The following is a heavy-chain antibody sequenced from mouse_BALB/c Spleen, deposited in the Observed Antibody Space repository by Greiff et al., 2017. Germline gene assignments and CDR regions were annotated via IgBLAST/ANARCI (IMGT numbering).Heavy chain of an antibody. D-gene: IGHD1-1*01. J-gene: IGHJ2*01. CDR2: ISYDGSN. CDR3: ARDGYYYGSSYVRDYFDY. Sequence: VQLKESGPGLVKPSQSLSLTCSVTGYSITSGYYWNWIRQFPGNKLEWMGYISYDGSNNYNPSLKNRISITRDTSKNQFFLKLNSVTTEDTATYYCARDGYYYGSSYVRDYFDYWGQGTTLTVSS. CDR1: GYSITSGYY. V-gene: IGHV3-6*02.